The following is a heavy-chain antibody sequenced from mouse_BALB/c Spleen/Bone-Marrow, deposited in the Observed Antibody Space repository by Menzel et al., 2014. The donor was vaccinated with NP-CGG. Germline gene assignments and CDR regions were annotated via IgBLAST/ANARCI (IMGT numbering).Heavy chain of an antibody. J-gene: IGHJ4*01. CDR3: SRGRRDALDY. V-gene: IGHV1S81*02. CDR2: INPSNGGT. CDR1: GYTFTSYY. Sequence: VQLVESGAELVKPGASVKLSCKASGYTFTSYYMYWVKQRPGRGLEWFGEINPSNGGTNFNEKFKNKATLTVDKSSSTAYMQLSSLTSEDSAVYYCSRGRRDALDYWGQGTSVTVSS.